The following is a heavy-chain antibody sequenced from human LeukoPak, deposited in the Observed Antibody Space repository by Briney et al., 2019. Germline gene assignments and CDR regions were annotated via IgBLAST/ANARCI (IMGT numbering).Heavy chain of an antibody. CDR2: INLDGTER. D-gene: IGHD1-26*01. CDR1: GFPLSYFW. J-gene: IGHJ4*02. V-gene: IGHV3-7*05. CDR3: ARDNVGATPFDY. Sequence: GGSLRPSCAAPGFPLSYFWMSWVRQAPGKGLEWVANINLDGTERHYVDSVKGRFTISRDNARKSLYLQMNSLRDEDTAVYYCARDNVGATPFDYWGQGTLVTVSS.